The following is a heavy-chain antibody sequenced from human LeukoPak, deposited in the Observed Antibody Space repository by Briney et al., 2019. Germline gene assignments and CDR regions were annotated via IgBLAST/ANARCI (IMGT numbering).Heavy chain of an antibody. V-gene: IGHV1-8*01. Sequence: ASVKVSCKASGYTFTSYDINWVRQATGQGLEWMGWMNPNSGNTGYAQKFQGRVTMTRNTSISTAYTELSSLRSEDTAVYYCARDYYYGSGSSRARGWFDPWGQGTLVTVSS. CDR3: ARDYYYGSGSSRARGWFDP. CDR1: GYTFTSYD. J-gene: IGHJ5*02. CDR2: MNPNSGNT. D-gene: IGHD3-10*01.